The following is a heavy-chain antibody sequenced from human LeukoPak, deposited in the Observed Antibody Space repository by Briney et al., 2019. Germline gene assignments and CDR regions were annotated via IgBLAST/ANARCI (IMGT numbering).Heavy chain of an antibody. V-gene: IGHV1-69*04. CDR1: GGTFSSYA. J-gene: IGHJ4*02. CDR3: ARVEAVAGFDY. CDR2: IIPILGIA. Sequence: SVKVSCKASGGTFSSYAISWVRQAPGQGLEWMGRIIPILGIANYAQKFQGRVTITADKSTSTAYMELSNLRSEDTAVYYCARVEAVAGFDYWGRGTLVTVSS. D-gene: IGHD6-19*01.